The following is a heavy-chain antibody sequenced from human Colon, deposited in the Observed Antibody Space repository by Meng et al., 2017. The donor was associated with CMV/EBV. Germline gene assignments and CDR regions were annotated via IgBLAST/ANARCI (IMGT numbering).Heavy chain of an antibody. Sequence: QLVESGGGLVKSGGSLRLPCSASGFTFNTYTLSWVRQAPGKGLEWVSSISSREAYIFYSDAVKGRFTVSRDNAENSVYLQMNSLRGEDTGIYYCARAGYCGSTSCHIIDWGLGTLVTVSS. V-gene: IGHV3-21*02. J-gene: IGHJ4*02. CDR3: ARAGYCGSTSCHIID. CDR1: GFTFNTYT. CDR2: ISSREAYI. D-gene: IGHD2-2*01.